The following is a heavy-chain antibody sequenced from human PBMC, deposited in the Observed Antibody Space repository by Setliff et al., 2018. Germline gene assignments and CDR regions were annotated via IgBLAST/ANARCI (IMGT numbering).Heavy chain of an antibody. CDR1: GGSINAYY. CDR3: ARSICSGSYCSYDAYDI. V-gene: IGHV4-59*01. J-gene: IGHJ3*02. Sequence: SETLSLTCTVSGGSINAYYWTWIRQPPGKGLEWMGYMFHSGNLNYNPSLNSRVSISIDKSKNQFSLKLSSVTTADTAVYYCARSICSGSYCSYDAYDIWGQGTMVTVSS. D-gene: IGHD2-15*01. CDR2: MFHSGNL.